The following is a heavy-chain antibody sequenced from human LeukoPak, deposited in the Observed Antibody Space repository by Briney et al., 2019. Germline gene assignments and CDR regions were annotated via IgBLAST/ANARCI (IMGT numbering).Heavy chain of an antibody. D-gene: IGHD4-23*01. CDR2: IIPIFGTA. CDR3: ARAPTTVVNYYYYYMDV. CDR1: GGIFSSYA. J-gene: IGHJ6*03. Sequence: GASVKVSCKASGGIFSSYAISWVRQAPGQGLEWMGGIIPIFGTANYAQKFQGRVTITADESTSTAYMELSSLRSEDTAVYYCARAPTTVVNYYYYYMDVWGKGTTVTVSS. V-gene: IGHV1-69*13.